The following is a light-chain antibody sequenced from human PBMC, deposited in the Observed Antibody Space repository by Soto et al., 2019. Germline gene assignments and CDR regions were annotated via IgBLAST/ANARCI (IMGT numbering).Light chain of an antibody. V-gene: IGKV3-15*01. CDR2: GAS. CDR1: QSVSSN. J-gene: IGKJ2*01. CDR3: QQYADLPYT. Sequence: EIVMTQSPATLSVSPGERATLSCRASQSVSSNLAWYQQKPGQAPRLLIYGASTRATGIPARFSGSGSGTEFTLTISSLQSEDFAVYYCQQYADLPYTFGQGTTLEIK.